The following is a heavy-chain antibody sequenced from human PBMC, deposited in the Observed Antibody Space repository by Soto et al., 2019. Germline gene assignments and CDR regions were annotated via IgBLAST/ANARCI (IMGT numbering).Heavy chain of an antibody. Sequence: VSVKVSCKAPGYTFTGYYMYWARQAPGKGLEWMGWINPNSGGTNYAQKLQGRVTMTTDTSTSTAYMELRSLRSDDTAVYYCARGVGSGSYYNQYNWFDPWGQGTLVTVS. V-gene: IGHV1-2*02. D-gene: IGHD3-10*01. J-gene: IGHJ5*02. CDR2: INPNSGGT. CDR3: ARGVGSGSYYNQYNWFDP. CDR1: GYTFTGYY.